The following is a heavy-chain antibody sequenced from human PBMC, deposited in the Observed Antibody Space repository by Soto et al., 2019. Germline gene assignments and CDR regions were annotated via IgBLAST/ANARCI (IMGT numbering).Heavy chain of an antibody. CDR1: GFNFTTAW. J-gene: IGHJ4*01. D-gene: IGHD3-22*01. CDR2: IKSKIDGGTT. V-gene: IGHV3-15*07. CDR3: TTDSHFTMKLVRFDY. Sequence: PGGSLRLSCAAPGFNFTTAWINWVRPEPGKGLEWVGRIKSKIDGGTTDFAAPVKGRFAISRDDSRNMVYFQMNSLEIEDTAVYYCTTDSHFTMKLVRFDYRGLGTLVTVSS.